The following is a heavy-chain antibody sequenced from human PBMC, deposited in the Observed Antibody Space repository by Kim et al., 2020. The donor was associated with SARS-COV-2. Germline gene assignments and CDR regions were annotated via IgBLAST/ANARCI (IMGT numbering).Heavy chain of an antibody. V-gene: IGHV4-31*03. D-gene: IGHD3-22*01. CDR1: GGPISSGGYY. J-gene: IGHJ4*02. CDR2: IYYSGST. Sequence: SETLSLTCTVSGGPISSGGYYWSWIRQHPGKGLEWIGYIYYSGSTYYNPSLKSRVTISVDTSKNQFSLKLSSVTAADTAVYYCARTRITMIVVVTHFDYWGQGTLVTVSS. CDR3: ARTRITMIVVVTHFDY.